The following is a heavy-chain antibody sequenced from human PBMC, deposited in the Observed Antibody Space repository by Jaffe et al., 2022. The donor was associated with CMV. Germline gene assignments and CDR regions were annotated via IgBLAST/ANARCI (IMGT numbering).Heavy chain of an antibody. J-gene: IGHJ4*02. CDR1: GFTFSSYG. CDR3: ARGVLYGDHLGY. CDR2: IWYDGSNK. D-gene: IGHD4-17*01. V-gene: IGHV3-33*01. Sequence: QVQLVESGGGVVQPGRSLRLSCAASGFTFSSYGMHWVRQAPGKGLEWVAVIWYDGSNKYYADSVKGRFTISRDNSKNTLYLQMNSLRAEDTAVYYCARGVLYGDHLGYWGQGTLVTVSS.